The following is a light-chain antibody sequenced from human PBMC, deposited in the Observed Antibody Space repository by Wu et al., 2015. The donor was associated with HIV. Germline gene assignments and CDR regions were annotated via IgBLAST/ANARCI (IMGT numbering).Light chain of an antibody. CDR2: AAS. CDR3: QQYYSTPQVS. J-gene: IGKJ2*03. Sequence: DIQMTQSPSSLSASEGDRVTITCRASQDISNSLAWYRQKPGKAPKLLLYAASRLQSGVPFRFIGSGSGTDYTLTIISLQPEDFATYYCQQYYSTPQVSFGQGTKVEIK. CDR1: QDISNS. V-gene: IGKV1-NL1*01.